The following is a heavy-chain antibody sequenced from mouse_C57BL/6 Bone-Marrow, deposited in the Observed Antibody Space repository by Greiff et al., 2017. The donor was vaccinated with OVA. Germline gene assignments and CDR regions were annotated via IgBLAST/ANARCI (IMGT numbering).Heavy chain of an antibody. J-gene: IGHJ4*01. Sequence: DVQLVESGGDLVKPGGSLKLSCAASGFTFSSYGMSWVRQTPDKRLEWVATISSGGSYTYYPDSVKGRFTISRDNAKNTLYLQMSSLKSEDTAMYYCARYGSSYGHYAMDYWGQGTSVTVSS. CDR2: ISSGGSYT. CDR3: ARYGSSYGHYAMDY. CDR1: GFTFSSYG. D-gene: IGHD1-1*01. V-gene: IGHV5-6*01.